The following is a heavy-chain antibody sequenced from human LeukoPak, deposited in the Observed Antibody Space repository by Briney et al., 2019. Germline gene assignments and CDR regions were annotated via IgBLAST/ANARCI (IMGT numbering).Heavy chain of an antibody. CDR1: GGSINSSNYY. CDR3: ARGGQIYDYVWGSYLEF. CDR2: IYYSGST. D-gene: IGHD3-16*02. J-gene: IGHJ4*02. Sequence: SETLSLTCTVSGGSINSSNYYWGWIRQPPGKGMEWIGSIYYSGSTYYNPSLKSRVTISVDTSKNQFSLELSSVAAGDTAVYYCARGGQIYDYVWGSYLEFWGQGTLVTVSS. V-gene: IGHV4-39*01.